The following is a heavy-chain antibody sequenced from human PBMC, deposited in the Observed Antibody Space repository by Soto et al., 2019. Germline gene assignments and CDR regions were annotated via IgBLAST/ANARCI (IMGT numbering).Heavy chain of an antibody. CDR2: INWNSGSI. J-gene: IGHJ1*01. D-gene: IGHD6-13*01. Sequence: PGGSLRLSCAASGFTFDDYAMHWVRQVPRKGLEWVSGINWNSGSIGYGDSVKGRFAISRDNAKSSLHLQMNSLSAEDTAFYYCVKDESINWYSGHFRHWGQGTLVTVSS. V-gene: IGHV3-9*01. CDR3: VKDESINWYSGHFRH. CDR1: GFTFDDYA.